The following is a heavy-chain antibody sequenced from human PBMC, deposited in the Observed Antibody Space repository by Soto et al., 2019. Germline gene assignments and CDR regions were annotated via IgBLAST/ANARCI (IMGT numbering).Heavy chain of an antibody. J-gene: IGHJ4*01. CDR2: ISGYNGNT. CDR3: ARPVGYDYFPLYYADF. CDR1: GYTFNTYA. D-gene: IGHD3-16*01. Sequence: ASVKVSCKASGYTFNTYAITWVRQAPGQGLEWMGWISGYNGNTNYAQTLQGRGTMTTDPSTSTAYLELRSLRTDEQAVYYRARPVGYDYFPLYYADFWGQGTLVTVSS. V-gene: IGHV1-18*01.